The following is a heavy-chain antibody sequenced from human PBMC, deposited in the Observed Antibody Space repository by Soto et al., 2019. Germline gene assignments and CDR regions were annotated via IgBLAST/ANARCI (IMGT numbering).Heavy chain of an antibody. CDR1: GYTFTSYG. CDR3: ARVGLGYCTNGVCFDFDY. V-gene: IGHV1-18*01. CDR2: ISAYNGNT. Sequence: ASVKVSCKASGYTFTSYGISWVRQAPGQGLEWMGWISAYNGNTNYAQKLQGRVTMTTDTSTSTAYMELRSLRSDDTAVYYCARVGLGYCTNGVCFDFDYWGQGTLVTVYS. J-gene: IGHJ4*02. D-gene: IGHD2-8*01.